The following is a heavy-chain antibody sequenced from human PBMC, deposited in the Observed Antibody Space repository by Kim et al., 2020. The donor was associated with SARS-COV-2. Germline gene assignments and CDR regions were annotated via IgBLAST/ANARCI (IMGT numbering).Heavy chain of an antibody. Sequence: ASVKVSCKASGYTFKTYPIHWLRQAPGQTLEWMGWVNAANDQTKYSQKLQGRITISRDTSANTAYMELRRLTTKDTAFYYCVRDMNPTGYDCWGQGTLVT. J-gene: IGHJ4*02. CDR2: VNAANDQT. CDR1: GYTFKTYP. CDR3: VRDMNPTGYDC. V-gene: IGHV1-3*01. D-gene: IGHD5-12*01.